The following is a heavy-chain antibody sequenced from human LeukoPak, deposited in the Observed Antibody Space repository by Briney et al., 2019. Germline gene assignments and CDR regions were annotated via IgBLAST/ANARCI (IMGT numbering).Heavy chain of an antibody. CDR2: INPDSGGT. Sequence: GASVKVSCKASGYTFTSYYMHWVRQAPGQGLEWMGWINPDSGGTKYAQKFQGRVTMTRDTSIRTAYMQLSRLSSDDTAVYYCARVDDRGHYYDSSGPRKLFDYWGQGTLVTVSS. CDR3: ARVDDRGHYYDSSGPRKLFDY. D-gene: IGHD3-22*01. V-gene: IGHV1-2*02. CDR1: GYTFTSYY. J-gene: IGHJ4*02.